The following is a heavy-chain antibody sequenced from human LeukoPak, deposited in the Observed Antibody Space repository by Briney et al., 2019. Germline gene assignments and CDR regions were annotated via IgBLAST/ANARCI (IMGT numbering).Heavy chain of an antibody. J-gene: IGHJ4*02. CDR2: ISYDGNNE. CDR1: GFTFSSYG. V-gene: IGHV3-30*18. D-gene: IGHD3-10*01. CDR3: AEEGYYGSGSFPDH. Sequence: GGSLRLSCAASGFTFSSYGMHWVRQAPGKGLEWVAVISYDGNNEYYADSVKGRFTISRDKSKNTLSLQMNSLSAEDTAVYYCAEEGYYGSGSFPDHWGQGTLVTVSS.